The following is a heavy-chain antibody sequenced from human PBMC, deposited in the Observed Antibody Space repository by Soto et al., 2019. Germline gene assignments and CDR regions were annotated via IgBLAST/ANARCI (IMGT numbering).Heavy chain of an antibody. Sequence: QVQLVESGGGVVQPGGSLRLSCAASGFIFSAYIMHWVRQAPGKGLEWVAVMSSDGSTEYYADSVKGRFTISRDNSGNILYLQMNSLRPEDTAIYYCARGPSMVRGLTGGLFDYCGQGTLVTVSS. CDR1: GFIFSAYI. CDR3: ARGPSMVRGLTGGLFDY. CDR2: MSSDGSTE. D-gene: IGHD3-10*01. J-gene: IGHJ4*02. V-gene: IGHV3-30-3*01.